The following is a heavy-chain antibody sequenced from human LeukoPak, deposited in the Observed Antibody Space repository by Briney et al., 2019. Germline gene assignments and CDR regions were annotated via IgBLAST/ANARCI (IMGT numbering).Heavy chain of an antibody. Sequence: GGSLRLSCAASGFTFSSYAMNWVRQAPGKGLEWVSAISGSGGSTYYADSVKGRFTISRDNSKNTLYLQMNSLRAEDTAVYYCAKWVPADYGGKPEAFDIWGQGTMVTVSS. CDR2: ISGSGGST. V-gene: IGHV3-23*01. D-gene: IGHD4-23*01. J-gene: IGHJ3*02. CDR3: AKWVPADYGGKPEAFDI. CDR1: GFTFSSYA.